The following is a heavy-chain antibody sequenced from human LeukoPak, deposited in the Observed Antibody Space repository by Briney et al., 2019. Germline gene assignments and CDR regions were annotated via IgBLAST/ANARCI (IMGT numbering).Heavy chain of an antibody. CDR2: MRNDGSDK. D-gene: IGHD2-15*01. V-gene: IGHV3-30*02. Sequence: GGSLRLSCATAGLTFSNHGMHWVRQAPGKGLEWVTFMRNDGSDKYYADSVKGRFTISRDTSKNTLYLQMNTLRAEDTAVYYCAKDKGVVAFDIWGQGTMVTVSS. J-gene: IGHJ3*02. CDR3: AKDKGVVAFDI. CDR1: GLTFSNHG.